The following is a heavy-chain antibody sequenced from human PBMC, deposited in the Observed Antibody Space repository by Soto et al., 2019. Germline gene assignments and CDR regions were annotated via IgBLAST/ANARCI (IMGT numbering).Heavy chain of an antibody. Sequence: QVQLVESGGGVVQPGRSLRLSCVASGFTFSSYGMHWVRQAPGKGLEWVAIISYDGSNTYYADSVKGRFTISRDNSKNTLYLQMNSLRSEDTSVYYCAKEVGLSGSYYISSSYYFDYWGQGTLFTVSS. CDR2: ISYDGSNT. CDR1: GFTFSSYG. J-gene: IGHJ4*02. V-gene: IGHV3-30*18. CDR3: AKEVGLSGSYYISSSYYFDY. D-gene: IGHD1-26*01.